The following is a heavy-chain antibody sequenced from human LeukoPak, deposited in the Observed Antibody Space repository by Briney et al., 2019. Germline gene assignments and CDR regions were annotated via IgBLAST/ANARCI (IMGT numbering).Heavy chain of an antibody. J-gene: IGHJ3*02. Sequence: PGGSLRLSCEVSGLSFSDHYMDWVRQAPGKGLEWVARTRNKANTYTTEYAASVKGRFTISRDASRNSLYLQMNSLRTEDTAVYYCFRGHFSSGWHAFDIWGQGTLVTVSS. CDR2: TRNKANTYTT. V-gene: IGHV3-72*01. D-gene: IGHD6-19*01. CDR3: FRGHFSSGWHAFDI. CDR1: GLSFSDHY.